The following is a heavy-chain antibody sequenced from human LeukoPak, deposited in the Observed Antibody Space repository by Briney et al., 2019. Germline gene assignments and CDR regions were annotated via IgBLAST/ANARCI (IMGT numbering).Heavy chain of an antibody. CDR1: GYTFTGYY. Sequence: ASVSVSCKASGYTFTGYYMHWVRQAPGQGLEWMGWINPNSGGTNYAQKFQGRVTMTRDTSISTAYMELSRLRSDDTAVYYCARATAPTIPGPGLALDYWGQGTLVTVSS. CDR3: ARATAPTIPGPGLALDY. D-gene: IGHD1-14*01. V-gene: IGHV1-2*02. J-gene: IGHJ4*02. CDR2: INPNSGGT.